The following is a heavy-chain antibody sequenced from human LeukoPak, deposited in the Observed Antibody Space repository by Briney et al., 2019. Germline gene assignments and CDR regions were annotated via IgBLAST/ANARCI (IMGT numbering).Heavy chain of an antibody. CDR1: GFSLRRYW. D-gene: IGHD2-15*01. V-gene: IGHV3-74*01. CDR3: VRDSPHSGFNIDFDY. J-gene: IGHJ4*02. CDR2: ISSDGSNT. Sequence: GGSLRLSCVASGFSLRRYWMYWVRQAPGKGLVWVSRISSDGSNTTYGDSVKGRFTTSRDNAKNTLFLQMNSLRAEDTAVYYCVRDSPHSGFNIDFDYWGQGTLVTVSS.